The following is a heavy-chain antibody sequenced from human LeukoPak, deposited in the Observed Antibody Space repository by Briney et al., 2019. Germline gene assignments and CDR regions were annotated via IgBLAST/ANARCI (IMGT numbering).Heavy chain of an antibody. CDR3: ARDTYYYDSSGYYQYYFDY. V-gene: IGHV3-30*04. D-gene: IGHD3-22*01. CDR2: ISSDGSNK. J-gene: IGHJ4*02. Sequence: GGSLRLSCAASGFTFGSHAMHWVRQAPGKGLEWVTVISSDGSNKYYADSVRGRFTISRDNSKNTLYLQMNSLSPEDTALYYCARDTYYYDSSGYYQYYFDYWGQGTLVTVSS. CDR1: GFTFGSHA.